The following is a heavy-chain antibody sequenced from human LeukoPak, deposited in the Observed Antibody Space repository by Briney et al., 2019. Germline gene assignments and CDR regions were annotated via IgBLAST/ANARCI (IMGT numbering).Heavy chain of an antibody. J-gene: IGHJ6*02. CDR1: GGTFSSYA. Sequence: RASVKVSCKASGGTFSSYAINWVRQAPGQGLEWMGRIIPILGIANYAQKFQGRVTITADKSTSTAYMELSSLRSEDTAVYYCARDWLGSSGSLHYYYYGMDVWGQGTTVTVSS. CDR3: ARDWLGSSGSLHYYYYGMDV. CDR2: IIPILGIA. D-gene: IGHD3-22*01. V-gene: IGHV1-69*04.